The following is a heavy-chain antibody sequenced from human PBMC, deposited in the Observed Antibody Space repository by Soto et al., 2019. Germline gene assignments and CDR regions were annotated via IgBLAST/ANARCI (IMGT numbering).Heavy chain of an antibody. D-gene: IGHD6-13*01. Sequence: QVTVKESGPVLVKPTATLTLTCTVSGFSLSNAGLGVSWIRQPPGKALEWLAHIFSNDEKSYSPSLKSRLTISKDTSKSQVVLIMTNMDPVDTATYYCASTYSTSWDWFDPGGQGTLVTVSS. V-gene: IGHV2-26*04. CDR3: ASTYSTSWDWFDP. J-gene: IGHJ5*02. CDR1: GFSLSNAGLG. CDR2: IFSNDEK.